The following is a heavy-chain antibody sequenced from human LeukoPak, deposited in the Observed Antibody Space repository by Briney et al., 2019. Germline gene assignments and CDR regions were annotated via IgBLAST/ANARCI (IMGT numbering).Heavy chain of an antibody. Sequence: SETLSLTCNVSGGSMSSYYWNWIRQPPGKGLEWIGYIYYSGSPTYNPSLQSRVTISVDTSKNQFSLELSSVTAADTAVYYCARGRSGFGGNSDYWGQGTLVTASS. D-gene: IGHD4-23*01. CDR1: GGSMSSYY. V-gene: IGHV4-59*01. J-gene: IGHJ4*02. CDR2: IYYSGSP. CDR3: ARGRSGFGGNSDY.